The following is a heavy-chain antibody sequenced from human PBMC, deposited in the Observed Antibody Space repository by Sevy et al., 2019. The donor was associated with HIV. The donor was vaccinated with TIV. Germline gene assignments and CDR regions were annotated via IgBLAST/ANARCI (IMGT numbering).Heavy chain of an antibody. CDR3: ARHCFKYSSNCPVDY. V-gene: IGHV5-51*01. CDR2: ICPGDSDT. Sequence: GESLKISCKGSGYSFTSYWIGWVRQMPGKGLEWMGIICPGDSDTRYSPSFQGQVTISADKSISTAYLQWSSLEASDTAMYYCARHCFKYSSNCPVDYWGQGTLVTVSS. CDR1: GYSFTSYW. D-gene: IGHD6-13*01. J-gene: IGHJ4*02.